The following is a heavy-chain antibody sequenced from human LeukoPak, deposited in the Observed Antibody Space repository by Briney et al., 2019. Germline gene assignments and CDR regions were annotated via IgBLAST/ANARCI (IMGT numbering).Heavy chain of an antibody. D-gene: IGHD2-2*01. V-gene: IGHV1-8*03. Sequence: ASVKVSCKASGYTFTSYDINWVRQATGQGLEWMGWMNPNSGNTGYAQKFQGRVTITRNTSISTAYMELSSLRSEDTAVYYCARGGLEFVVVPAAMNWFDPWGQGTLVTVSS. J-gene: IGHJ5*02. CDR3: ARGGLEFVVVPAAMNWFDP. CDR1: GYTFTSYD. CDR2: MNPNSGNT.